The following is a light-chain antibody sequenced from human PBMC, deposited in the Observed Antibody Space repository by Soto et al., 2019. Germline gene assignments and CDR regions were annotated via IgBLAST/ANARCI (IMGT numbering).Light chain of an antibody. CDR1: QSVRSNY. J-gene: IGKJ5*01. V-gene: IGKV3-20*01. CDR2: DAS. Sequence: EIVLTQSPGTLSLSPGERASLSCRASQSVRSNYLAWYQQKPGQAPRLLIYDASTRATGTPDRFTGSGSGTDFTRSISRLEPEDSAVYFCQQYGGSPLITFGQGTRLEIK. CDR3: QQYGGSPLIT.